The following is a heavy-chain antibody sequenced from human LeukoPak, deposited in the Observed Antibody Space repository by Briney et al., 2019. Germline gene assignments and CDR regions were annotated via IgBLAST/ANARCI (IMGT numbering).Heavy chain of an antibody. CDR1: GFTFSSYA. CDR3: AKDRRGSYGRGLDY. D-gene: IGHD1-26*01. V-gene: IGHV3-23*01. Sequence: PGASLRLSCAASGFTFSSYAMSWVRQAPGKGLEWVSAISGSGGSTYYADSVKGRFTISRDNSKNTLYLQMNSLRAEDTAVYYCAKDRRGSYGRGLDYWGQGTLSPSPQ. J-gene: IGHJ4*02. CDR2: ISGSGGST.